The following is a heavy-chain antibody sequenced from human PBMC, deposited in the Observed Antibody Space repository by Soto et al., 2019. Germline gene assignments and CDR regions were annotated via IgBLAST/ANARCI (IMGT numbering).Heavy chain of an antibody. J-gene: IGHJ5*02. Sequence: PSETLSLTCTVSGGSISSSSYYWGWFRQPPGKGLEWIGSIYYSGSTYYNPSLKSRVTISVDTSKNQFSLKQSSVTAADTALYYCARHRYSSGWSFNWFDPWGQGTLVTVSS. V-gene: IGHV4-39*01. CDR3: ARHRYSSGWSFNWFDP. CDR2: IYYSGST. CDR1: GGSISSSSYY. D-gene: IGHD6-19*01.